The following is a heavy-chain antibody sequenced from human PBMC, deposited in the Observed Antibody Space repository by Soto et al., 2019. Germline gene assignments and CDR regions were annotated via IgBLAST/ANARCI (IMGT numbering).Heavy chain of an antibody. CDR2: ISSSGSTI. J-gene: IGHJ4*02. V-gene: IGHV3-11*01. CDR3: ARSHLYYDSSGYPDY. CDR1: GVTFSDYY. Sequence: GGSLRLSCAASGVTFSDYYMSWIRQAPGKGLEWVSYISSSGSTIYYADSVKGRFTISRDNAKNSLYLQMNSLRAEDTAVYYCARSHLYYDSSGYPDYWGQGTLVTVSS. D-gene: IGHD3-22*01.